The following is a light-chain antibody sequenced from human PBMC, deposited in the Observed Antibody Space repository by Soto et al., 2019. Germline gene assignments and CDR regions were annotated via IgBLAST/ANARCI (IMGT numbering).Light chain of an antibody. Sequence: DIQMTQSPSTLSESVGDRVIITCRASQSISSWLAWYQQKPGKAPNLLIYRASTLKSGIPSRFSGSGSGTEFTLTISSLQPDDFATYYCQQYDRASRTFGPGTKVEIK. CDR1: QSISSW. J-gene: IGKJ1*01. CDR3: QQYDRASRT. CDR2: RAS. V-gene: IGKV1-5*03.